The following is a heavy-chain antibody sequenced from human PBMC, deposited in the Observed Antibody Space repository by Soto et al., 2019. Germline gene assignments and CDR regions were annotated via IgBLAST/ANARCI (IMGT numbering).Heavy chain of an antibody. Sequence: SETLSLTCTVSGGSISIGGYYWSCIRQHPGKGLEWIGYIYYSGSTYYNPSLKSRVTISVDTSKNQFSLKLSSVTAADTAVYYCARASTGTRSTYWYFDLWGRGTLVTVSS. V-gene: IGHV4-31*03. CDR3: ARASTGTRSTYWYFDL. CDR2: IYYSGST. J-gene: IGHJ2*01. D-gene: IGHD1-7*01. CDR1: GGSISIGGYY.